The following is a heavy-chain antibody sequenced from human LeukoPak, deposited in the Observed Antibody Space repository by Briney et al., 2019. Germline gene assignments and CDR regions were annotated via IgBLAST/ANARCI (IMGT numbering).Heavy chain of an antibody. CDR2: ISGSGTI. V-gene: IGHV4-4*07. Sequence: PSETLSLTCTVSGGSINSYWSWIRQPAGKGLEWTGRISGSGTITYNPALQSRLSISIDTSKNQFSLKLMSVTAADTAVYYFARDKEGRYCSSTSCYPQAWFDPWGQGTLVTVSS. J-gene: IGHJ5*02. D-gene: IGHD2-2*01. CDR1: GGSINSY. CDR3: ARDKEGRYCSSTSCYPQAWFDP.